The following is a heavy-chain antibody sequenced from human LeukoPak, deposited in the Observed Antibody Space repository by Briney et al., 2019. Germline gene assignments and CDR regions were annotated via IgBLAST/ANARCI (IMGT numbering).Heavy chain of an antibody. J-gene: IGHJ6*02. V-gene: IGHV3-30*03. CDR1: GITFSNFG. D-gene: IGHD5-18*01. Sequence: GGSLRLSCAASGITFSNFGMHWVRQAPGKGLEWVAVISYDGSNKYYADSVKGRFTISRDNSKNTLYLQMNSLRAEDTAVYYCARDERGYSYGPTLYYYGMDVWGQGTTVTVSS. CDR3: ARDERGYSYGPTLYYYGMDV. CDR2: ISYDGSNK.